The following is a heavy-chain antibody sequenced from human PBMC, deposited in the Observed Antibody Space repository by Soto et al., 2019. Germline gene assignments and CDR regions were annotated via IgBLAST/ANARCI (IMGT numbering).Heavy chain of an antibody. D-gene: IGHD3-22*01. Sequence: SETLSLTCTVSGGSITPYYWSWVRQPPGKGLEWIGFVYYSGRTNYSPSLKSRVTMSVDTSKNQFSLKLTSVTAADTAVYYCARETYYSESTGYYLLDSWGQGTLVTVSS. CDR3: ARETYYSESTGYYLLDS. CDR1: GGSITPYY. V-gene: IGHV4-59*01. CDR2: VYYSGRT. J-gene: IGHJ4*02.